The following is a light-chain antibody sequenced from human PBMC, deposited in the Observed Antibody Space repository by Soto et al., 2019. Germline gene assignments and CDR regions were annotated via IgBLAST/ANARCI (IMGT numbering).Light chain of an antibody. CDR2: YVS. CDR1: SSDFTGYNY. Sequence: QSALTRPASVSGSPEESITISCTGTSSDFTGYNYVSWYQQYPGKVPKLLIYYVSDRPSGVSNRFSGSKSGNTASLTISGLQAEGEADYFCTSFTSVHLYVFGTGTKV. J-gene: IGLJ1*01. V-gene: IGLV2-14*03. CDR3: TSFTSVHLYV.